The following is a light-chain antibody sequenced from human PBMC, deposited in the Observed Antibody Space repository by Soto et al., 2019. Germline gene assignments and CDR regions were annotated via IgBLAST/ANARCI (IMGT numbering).Light chain of an antibody. CDR1: QSVSSY. CDR2: DAS. V-gene: IGKV3-11*01. CDR3: QQRRSWPRA. Sequence: EIVLTQSPATLSLSPGERATLSCRVSQSVSSYLAWYQQKPGQAPRLLIYDASNRATGIPARFSGSGSGTDFTLTISSLEPEDFAVYYCQQRRSWPRAFGQGTKVEVK. J-gene: IGKJ1*01.